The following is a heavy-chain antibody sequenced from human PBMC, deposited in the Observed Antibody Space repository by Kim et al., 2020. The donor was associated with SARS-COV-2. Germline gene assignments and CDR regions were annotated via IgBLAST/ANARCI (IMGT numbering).Heavy chain of an antibody. Sequence: ASVKVSCQASGYSFTTYAMNWVRQAPGQGLEWMGWINTNTGNPTYAQGFTGRVVVSLDTSVRTAYLQMSSLKPEDTAAYYCATESAPGTRMVMAGAGTFDYWGQGTLVTVSS. V-gene: IGHV7-4-1*02. D-gene: IGHD2-21*01. CDR1: GYSFTTYA. CDR2: INTNTGNP. J-gene: IGHJ4*02. CDR3: ATESAPGTRMVMAGAGTFDY.